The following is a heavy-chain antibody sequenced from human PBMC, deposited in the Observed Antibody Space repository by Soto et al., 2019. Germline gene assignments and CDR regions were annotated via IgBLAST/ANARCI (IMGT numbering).Heavy chain of an antibody. CDR3: ATGDWSRTNNFDT. CDR2: ISSNSNAF. V-gene: IGHV3-11*01. J-gene: IGHJ5*02. CDR1: GFLFSHYY. Sequence: NLLESGGGLVKPGGSLRLSCEGSGFLFSHYYMSWIRQGPEKRLELVAYISSNSNAFYYADSVKGRFTVSKDDAKKSVFLKMTSVTSDDTATYYCATGDWSRTNNFDTWGQGTQVIVSA. D-gene: IGHD2-2*01.